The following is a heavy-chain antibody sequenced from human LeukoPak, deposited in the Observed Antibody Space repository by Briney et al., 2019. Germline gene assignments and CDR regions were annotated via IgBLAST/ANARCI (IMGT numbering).Heavy chain of an antibody. D-gene: IGHD1-26*01. CDR1: GFTFSSYG. J-gene: IGHJ4*02. Sequence: GGSLRLSCAASGFTFSSYGMHWVRQAPGKGLEWVAVISYDGSNKYYADSVKGRFTISRDSSKNTLYLQMNSLRAEDTAVYYCAKEWELLWGQGTLVTVSS. CDR2: ISYDGSNK. V-gene: IGHV3-30*18. CDR3: AKEWELL.